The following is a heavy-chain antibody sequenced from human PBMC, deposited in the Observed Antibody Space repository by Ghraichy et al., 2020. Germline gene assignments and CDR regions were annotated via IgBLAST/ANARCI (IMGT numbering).Heavy chain of an antibody. D-gene: IGHD6-13*01. CDR2: IKSITDGGTT. J-gene: IGHJ4*02. Sequence: GGSLRLSCVASGFTFSKAWMSWVRQAPGKGLEWVGRIKSITDGGTTNYAAPVKGRFSISRDDSTNTLFLQMNDLKTDDTAVYYCTTFGLVQLLVSSYYWGQGTLVAVSS. CDR3: TTFGLVQLLVSSYY. V-gene: IGHV3-15*01. CDR1: GFTFSKAW.